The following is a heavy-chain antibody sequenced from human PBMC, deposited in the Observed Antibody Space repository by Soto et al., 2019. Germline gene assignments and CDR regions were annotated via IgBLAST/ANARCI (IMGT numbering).Heavy chain of an antibody. CDR2: IIPILGIA. Sequence: QVQLVQSGAEVKKPGSSVKVSCKASGGTFSSYTISWVRQAPGQGLEWMGRIIPILGIANYAQKFQGRVTITADKXXSXAXXELSRLRSDDTAVYFCARSISPGYSGYDSEDWFDPWGQGTLVTVSS. V-gene: IGHV1-69*02. D-gene: IGHD5-12*01. CDR1: GGTFSSYT. J-gene: IGHJ5*02. CDR3: ARSISPGYSGYDSEDWFDP.